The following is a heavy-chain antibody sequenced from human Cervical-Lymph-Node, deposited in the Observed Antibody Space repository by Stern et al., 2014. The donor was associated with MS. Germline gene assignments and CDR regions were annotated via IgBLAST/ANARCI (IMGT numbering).Heavy chain of an antibody. CDR1: GGTFSSYA. J-gene: IGHJ5*02. CDR3: ARDPGITGTTRSNWFDP. D-gene: IGHD1-7*01. CDR2: IIPIVGIA. V-gene: IGHV1-69*09. Sequence: QVQLEESGAEVKKPGSSVKVSCKASGGTFSSYAISWVRQAPGQGLEWMGRIIPIVGIANYAQQFQGRVTITADKSTSTAYMELSSLRSEDTAVYYCARDPGITGTTRSNWFDPWGQGTLVTVSS.